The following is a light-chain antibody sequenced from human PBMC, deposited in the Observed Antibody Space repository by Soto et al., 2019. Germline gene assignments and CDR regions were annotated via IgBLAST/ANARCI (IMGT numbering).Light chain of an antibody. CDR1: QSVLYSSHNKNY. CDR2: WAS. Sequence: DIVMTQSPDSLAVSLGERATINCKSSQSVLYSSHNKNYLAWYQHKPGQPPKLLIYWASTRESGVPDRISGSGSGIDFTLTISSLQAEDVAVYYCQQYYSSPWTFGQGTKVEVK. CDR3: QQYYSSPWT. V-gene: IGKV4-1*01. J-gene: IGKJ1*01.